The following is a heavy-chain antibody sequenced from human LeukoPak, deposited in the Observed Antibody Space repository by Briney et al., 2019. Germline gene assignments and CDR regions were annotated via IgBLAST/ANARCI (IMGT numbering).Heavy chain of an antibody. V-gene: IGHV1-69*01. D-gene: IGHD5-12*01. J-gene: IGHJ6*02. CDR3: ATLPLVATTLTDYYYYGMDV. CDR2: IIPMLGTA. Sequence: ASVKVSCKASGGTFSSYAISWVRQAPGQGLEWMGGIIPMLGTAHYAQKFRGRVTITADESTSTVYMDLSSLRSEDTAVYYCATLPLVATTLTDYYYYGMDVWGQGTTVTVSS. CDR1: GGTFSSYA.